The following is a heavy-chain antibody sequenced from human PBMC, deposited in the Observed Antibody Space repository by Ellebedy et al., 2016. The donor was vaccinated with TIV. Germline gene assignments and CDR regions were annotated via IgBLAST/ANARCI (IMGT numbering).Heavy chain of an antibody. Sequence: ASVKVSCKASGYIFYTYYIHWVRQAPGQGLEWMGRIIPILGMTNYAQKFQGRVTITADRSTHTVYMELSSLTSEDTAVYYCARAGVNTAMDGSDYWGQGTLVTVSS. CDR1: GYIFYTYY. CDR2: IIPILGMT. J-gene: IGHJ4*02. D-gene: IGHD5-18*01. V-gene: IGHV1-46*02. CDR3: ARAGVNTAMDGSDY.